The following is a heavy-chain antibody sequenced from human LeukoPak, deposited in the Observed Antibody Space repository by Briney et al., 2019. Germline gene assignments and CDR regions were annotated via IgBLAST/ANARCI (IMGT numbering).Heavy chain of an antibody. D-gene: IGHD4-17*01. CDR1: GFTFSNSS. J-gene: IGHJ4*02. CDR2: ISSSSDYI. Sequence: GGSLRLSCAASGFTFSNSSMNWVRQAPGKGLEWVSSISSSSDYIYDADSVKGRFTISRDNAKNSLYLQMNSLRAEDTAVYYCARDEAVTGPLDYWGQGTLVTVSS. V-gene: IGHV3-21*01. CDR3: ARDEAVTGPLDY.